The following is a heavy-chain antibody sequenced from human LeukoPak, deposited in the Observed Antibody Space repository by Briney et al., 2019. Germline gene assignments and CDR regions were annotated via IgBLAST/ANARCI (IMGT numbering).Heavy chain of an antibody. Sequence: GASVKVSCKASGYTFTSYDINWMRQATGQGLEWMGWMNPNSGNTGYAQKFQGRVTMTRNTSISTAYVELSSLRSEDTAVYYCARVSGLLWFGGPSDYWGQGTLVTVSS. V-gene: IGHV1-8*01. CDR1: GYTFTSYD. J-gene: IGHJ4*02. D-gene: IGHD3-10*01. CDR2: MNPNSGNT. CDR3: ARVSGLLWFGGPSDY.